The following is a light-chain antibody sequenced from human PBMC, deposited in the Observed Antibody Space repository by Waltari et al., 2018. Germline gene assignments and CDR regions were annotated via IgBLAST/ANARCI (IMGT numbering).Light chain of an antibody. V-gene: IGKV3-11*01. Sequence: EIVLTPSPGTLSLSPGESATLSCRASQSVDTYLAWYQKKPGQTPRLLIYDASTRATGIPARFSGSGSGTDFTLTISSLEPEDFAVYYCQQRSSWFTFGGGTKVEV. CDR2: DAS. CDR1: QSVDTY. J-gene: IGKJ4*01. CDR3: QQRSSWFT.